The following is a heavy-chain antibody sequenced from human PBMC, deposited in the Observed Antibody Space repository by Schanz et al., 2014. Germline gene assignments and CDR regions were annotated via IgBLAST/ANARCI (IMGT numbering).Heavy chain of an antibody. CDR3: AKGRFGELSAFDI. CDR1: GFIVRSNY. D-gene: IGHD3-10*01. CDR2: IWSDGTNE. Sequence: QVQLVESGGGVVQPGRSLRLSCAVSGFIVRSNYMTWVRQAPGKGLEWVAVIWSDGTNEYYADSVKGRFTISGDNSKNTLYLQMKSLRAEDTAVYYCAKGRFGELSAFDIWGQGTMVTVSS. J-gene: IGHJ3*02. V-gene: IGHV3-33*06.